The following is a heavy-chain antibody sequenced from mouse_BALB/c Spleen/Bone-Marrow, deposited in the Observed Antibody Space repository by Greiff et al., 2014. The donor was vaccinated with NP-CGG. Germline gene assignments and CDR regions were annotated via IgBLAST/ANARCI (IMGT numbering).Heavy chain of an antibody. CDR2: IDPANGDT. Sequence: EVQLQQSGAELVKPGASVKLSCTASGFNIKDTYMHWVKQRPEQGLEWIGRIDPANGDTKYDPKFQGKATITADTSSNTAYLQLSSLTSEDSAGYYGASDRYDWYFDVWGAGTTVTVSS. CDR3: ASDRYDWYFDV. CDR1: GFNIKDTY. V-gene: IGHV14-3*02. D-gene: IGHD2-14*01. J-gene: IGHJ1*01.